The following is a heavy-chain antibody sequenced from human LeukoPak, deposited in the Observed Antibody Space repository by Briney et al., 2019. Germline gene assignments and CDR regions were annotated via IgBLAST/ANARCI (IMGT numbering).Heavy chain of an antibody. D-gene: IGHD3-22*01. J-gene: IGHJ4*02. V-gene: IGHV3-23*01. CDR3: AKASPNPYYDSSGYNDY. CDR1: GFTVSSNY. Sequence: PGGSLRLSCAASGFTVSSNYMSWVRQAPGKGLEWVSAISGSGGSTYYADSVKGRFTISRDNSKNTLYLQMNSLRAEDTAVYYCAKASPNPYYDSSGYNDYWGQGTLVTVSS. CDR2: ISGSGGST.